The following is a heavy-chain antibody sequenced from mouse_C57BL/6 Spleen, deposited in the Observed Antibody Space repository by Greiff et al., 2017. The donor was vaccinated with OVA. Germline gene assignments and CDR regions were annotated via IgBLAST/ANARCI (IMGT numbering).Heavy chain of an antibody. CDR2: INPNNGGT. Sequence: EVQLQQSGPELVKPGASVKIPCKASGYTFTDYNMDWVKQSHGKSLEWIGDINPNNGGTIYNQKFKGKATLTVDKSSSTAYMELRSLTSEDTAVYYCARGDYYSNFDYYAMDYWGQGTSVTVSS. J-gene: IGHJ4*01. V-gene: IGHV1-18*01. D-gene: IGHD2-5*01. CDR3: ARGDYYSNFDYYAMDY. CDR1: GYTFTDYN.